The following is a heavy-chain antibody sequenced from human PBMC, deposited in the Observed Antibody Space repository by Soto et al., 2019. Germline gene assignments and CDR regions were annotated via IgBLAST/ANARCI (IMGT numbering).Heavy chain of an antibody. CDR1: GGSISSSSYF. J-gene: IGHJ5*02. D-gene: IGHD2-21*02. CDR2: IYYSGST. V-gene: IGHV4-39*01. CDR3: ARHPSDFWFDP. Sequence: SXTLSLTCSVSGGSISSSSYFWGWIRQPPGKGLEWIGSIYYSGSTYYNPSLKSRVTVSVDTSKNQFSLKLSSVTAADTAVYYCARHPSDFWFDPWGQGTLVTVSS.